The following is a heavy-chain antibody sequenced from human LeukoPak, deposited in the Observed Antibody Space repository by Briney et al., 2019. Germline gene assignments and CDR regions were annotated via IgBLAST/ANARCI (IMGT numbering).Heavy chain of an antibody. CDR3: ASSRVVATSDYFDY. CDR2: IYPGDSDT. CDR1: GYSFTSYW. J-gene: IGHJ4*02. Sequence: GESLQISCKGSGYSFTSYWIGWVRQLPGKGLEWMGIIYPGDSDTRYSPSFQGQVTISADKSISTAYLQWSSLKASDTAMYYCASSRVVATSDYFDYWGQGTLVTVSS. D-gene: IGHD5-12*01. V-gene: IGHV5-51*01.